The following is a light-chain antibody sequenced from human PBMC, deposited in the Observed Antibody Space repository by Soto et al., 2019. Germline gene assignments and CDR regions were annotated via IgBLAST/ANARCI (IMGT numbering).Light chain of an antibody. CDR3: SSYAGNSIYD. CDR2: DVN. J-gene: IGLJ1*01. V-gene: IGLV2-8*01. CDR1: SSDVGRYDY. Sequence: QSSLTQPPSASGSPGQSVTISCTGSSSDVGRYDYVSWYQHHPGKAPKLMMFDVNKRPSGVPDRFSGSRSGNSASLTVSGLQAEDEADYFCSSYAGNSIYDFGTGTKVTVL.